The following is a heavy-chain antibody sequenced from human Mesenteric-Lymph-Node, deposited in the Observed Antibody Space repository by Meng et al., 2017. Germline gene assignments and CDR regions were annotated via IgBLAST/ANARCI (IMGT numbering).Heavy chain of an antibody. J-gene: IGHJ4*02. CDR1: GFSLSTSRVG. D-gene: IGHD5-24*01. Sequence: QITLKESGPPLVKPTHTLTLTCTFSGFSLSTSRVGVAWIRQPPGKALEWLALIYWDDDKRYSPSLKNRLTITKDTSQNQVVLTMTNMDPVDTATYYCAQTTQMACDYWGQGTLVTVSS. CDR2: IYWDDDK. CDR3: AQTTQMACDY. V-gene: IGHV2-5*02.